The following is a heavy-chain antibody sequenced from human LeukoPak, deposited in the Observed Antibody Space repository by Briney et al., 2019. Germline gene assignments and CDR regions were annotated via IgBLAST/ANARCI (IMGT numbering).Heavy chain of an antibody. CDR1: GGSFSGYY. CDR3: ARRTTPRYCSGGSCYPRTASWFDP. D-gene: IGHD2-15*01. CDR2: INHSGST. Sequence: SETLSLTCAVYGGSFSGYYWSWIRQPPGKGLEWIGEINHSGSTNYNPSLKSRVTISVDTSKNQLSLKLSSVTAADTAVYYCARRTTPRYCSGGSCYPRTASWFDPWGQGTLVTVSS. V-gene: IGHV4-34*01. J-gene: IGHJ5*02.